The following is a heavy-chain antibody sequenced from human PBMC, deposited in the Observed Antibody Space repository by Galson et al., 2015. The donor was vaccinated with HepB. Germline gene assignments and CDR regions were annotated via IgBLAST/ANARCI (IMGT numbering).Heavy chain of an antibody. CDR3: ARDSRLELQLNNYYSYGMDV. V-gene: IGHV1-18*01. CDR2: VSGYDGSA. Sequence: SVKVSCKASGYDFNKYGLSWVRQAPGQGLEWMGWVSGYDGSANYAPKFQGRVTMTTQKSTGTAFTEMRRLRSDDTAVYYGARDSRLELQLNNYYSYGMDVWGQGTAVIVS. J-gene: IGHJ6*02. CDR1: GYDFNKYG. D-gene: IGHD1-7*01.